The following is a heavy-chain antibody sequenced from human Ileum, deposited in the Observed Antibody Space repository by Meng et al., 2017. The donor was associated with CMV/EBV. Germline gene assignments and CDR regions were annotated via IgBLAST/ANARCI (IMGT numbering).Heavy chain of an antibody. D-gene: IGHD3-3*01. V-gene: IGHV3-30*02. J-gene: IGHJ5*02. CDR1: GFTCSNYG. Sequence: QVQLVGSGGGVVQPGGSLRLSCAASGFTCSNYGMLWVRQDPGKGLEWMTYIRYDGSAKLYADSVKGRFTISRDNSKNTLSLQMNSLRVEDTAVYYCTKDNDDFWSWGQGTLVTVAS. CDR3: TKDNDDFWS. CDR2: IRYDGSAK.